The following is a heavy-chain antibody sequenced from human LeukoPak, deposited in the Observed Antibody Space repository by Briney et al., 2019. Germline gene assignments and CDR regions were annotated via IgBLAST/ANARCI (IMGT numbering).Heavy chain of an antibody. CDR1: GGSLTSYY. CDR3: AREVYYYDSSGYYDDY. J-gene: IGHJ4*02. V-gene: IGHV4-59*08. Sequence: PSETLSLTCTVSGGSLTSYYWSWSRQPPRKGLEWIGYIYYRGRTNYNPSLKSRVTISVDTSKNQSSLKLSSVTAADTAVYYCAREVYYYDSSGYYDDYWGQGTLVTVSS. CDR2: IYYRGRT. D-gene: IGHD3-22*01.